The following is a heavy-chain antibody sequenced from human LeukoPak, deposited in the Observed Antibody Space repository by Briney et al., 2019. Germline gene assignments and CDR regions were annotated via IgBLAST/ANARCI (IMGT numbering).Heavy chain of an antibody. Sequence: PGGSLRLSCAASGFTVSSNYMSWVRQAPGKGLEWVSVIYSGGSTYYADSVKGRFTISRDNSKNTLYHQMNSLRAEDTAVYYCARDSRRILPSDWGQGTLVTVSS. CDR3: ARDSRRILPSD. V-gene: IGHV3-66*01. CDR1: GFTVSSNY. D-gene: IGHD2-15*01. J-gene: IGHJ4*02. CDR2: IYSGGST.